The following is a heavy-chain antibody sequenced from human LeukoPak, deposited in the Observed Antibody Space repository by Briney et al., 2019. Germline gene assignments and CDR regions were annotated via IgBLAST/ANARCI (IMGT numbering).Heavy chain of an antibody. CDR2: IWSDGSDK. D-gene: IGHD1-26*01. CDR3: VREVGRAYYFDY. J-gene: IGHJ4*02. V-gene: IGHV3-33*01. Sequence: PGGSLRLSCAASGFTFSSLIDWVTPAPGKGLECVAVIWSDGSDKFYADSVKGRFTISRDNFKNTLYLQMDSLRVEDTAVYYCVREVGRAYYFDYWGQGTPVTVSS. CDR1: GFTFSSL.